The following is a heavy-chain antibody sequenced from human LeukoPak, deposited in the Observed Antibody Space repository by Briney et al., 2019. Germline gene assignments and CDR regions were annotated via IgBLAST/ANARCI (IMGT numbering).Heavy chain of an antibody. Sequence: ASVKVSCKVSGYTLTELSMHWVRQAPGKGLEWMGGFDPEDGETIYAQKFQGRVTMTEDTSTDTAYMELSSLRSEDTAVYYCARAEPPYDILTGWFWFDPWGQGTLVTVSS. V-gene: IGHV1-24*01. D-gene: IGHD3-9*01. J-gene: IGHJ5*02. CDR2: FDPEDGET. CDR1: GYTLTELS. CDR3: ARAEPPYDILTGWFWFDP.